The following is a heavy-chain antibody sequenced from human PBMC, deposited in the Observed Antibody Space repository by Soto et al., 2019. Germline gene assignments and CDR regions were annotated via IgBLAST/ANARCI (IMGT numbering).Heavy chain of an antibody. CDR3: SIVGAMVTLLSYYNAMDV. D-gene: IGHD5-18*01. V-gene: IGHV3-48*01. J-gene: IGHJ6*02. Sequence: EVQLVESGGGLVPPGGSLRLSCAGSGFAFSSYTMTWVRQATGKGLEWISYISSPSTSTFYADSVKGRFTTSRDNAKDSLYLQMNNLKAADTVVYYCSIVGAMVTLLSYYNAMDVWGQGTKVIVSS. CDR2: ISSPSTST. CDR1: GFAFSSYT.